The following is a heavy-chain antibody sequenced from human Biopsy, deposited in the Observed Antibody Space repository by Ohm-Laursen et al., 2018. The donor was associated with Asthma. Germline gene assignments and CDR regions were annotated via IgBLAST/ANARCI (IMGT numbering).Heavy chain of an antibody. CDR1: GFTFRSYA. D-gene: IGHD3-3*01. Sequence: SLRLSCSASGFTFRSYAMHWVRQAPGKGLEWVTVGGRYYDGGLKYYADSVNGRFTVSRDDSKNTLYLQMNSLRPDDTAVYYCARDVMEWYLPAFDFWGQGTLVTVSS. CDR3: ARDVMEWYLPAFDF. CDR2: GGRYYDGGLK. J-gene: IGHJ4*02. V-gene: IGHV3-30-3*01.